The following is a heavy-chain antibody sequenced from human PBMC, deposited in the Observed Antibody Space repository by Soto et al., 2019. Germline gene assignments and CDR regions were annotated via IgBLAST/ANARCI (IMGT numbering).Heavy chain of an antibody. CDR2: INHSGST. D-gene: IGHD3-3*01. CDR1: GGSFSGYY. J-gene: IGHJ5*02. Sequence: SETLSLTCAVYGGSFSGYYWSWIRQPPGKGLEWIGEINHSGSTNYNPSLKSRVTISVDTSKNQFSLKLSSVTAADTAVYYCGRRKRTIFGVVITYWFDPWGQGTLVTVSS. CDR3: GRRKRTIFGVVITYWFDP. V-gene: IGHV4-34*01.